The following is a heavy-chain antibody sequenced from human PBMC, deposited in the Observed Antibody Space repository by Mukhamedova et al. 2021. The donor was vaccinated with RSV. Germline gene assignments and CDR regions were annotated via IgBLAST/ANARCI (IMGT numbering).Heavy chain of an antibody. J-gene: IGHJ4*02. CDR2: ISYDGSNK. Sequence: SYGMHWVRQAPGKGLEWVAVISYDGSNKYYADSVKGRFTISRDNSKNTLYLQMNSLRAEDTAVYYCATPPRAYDSNGFDYWGQG. CDR3: ATPPRAYDSNGFDY. V-gene: IGHV3-30*03. CDR1: SYG. D-gene: IGHD3-22*01.